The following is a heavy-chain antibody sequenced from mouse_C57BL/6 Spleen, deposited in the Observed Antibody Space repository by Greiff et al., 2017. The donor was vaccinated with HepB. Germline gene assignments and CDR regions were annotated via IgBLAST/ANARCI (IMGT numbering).Heavy chain of an antibody. CDR2: INPGSGGT. V-gene: IGHV1-54*01. Sequence: QVHVKQSGAELVRPGTSVKVSCKASGYAFTNYLIEWVKQRPGQGLEWIGVINPGSGGTNYNEKFKGKATLTADKSSSTAYMQLSSLTSEDSAVYFCAREGYYAWFAYWGQGTLVTVSA. J-gene: IGHJ3*01. CDR1: GYAFTNYL. D-gene: IGHD2-3*01. CDR3: AREGYYAWFAY.